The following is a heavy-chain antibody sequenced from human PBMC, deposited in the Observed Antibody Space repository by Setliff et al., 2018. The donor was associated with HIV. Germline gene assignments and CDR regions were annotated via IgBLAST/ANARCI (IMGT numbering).Heavy chain of an antibody. D-gene: IGHD3-10*01. CDR2: ISYDGSNK. Sequence: PGGSLRLSCAASGFTFSSYGMHWVRQAPGKGLEWVAVISYDGSNKYYADSVKGRFTISRDNSKNTLYLQMNSLRAEDTAVYFCARPTNIDTLYYGSQSFYMYYYGMDVWGQGTTVTVS. J-gene: IGHJ6*02. CDR3: ARPTNIDTLYYGSQSFYMYYYGMDV. CDR1: GFTFSSYG. V-gene: IGHV3-30*03.